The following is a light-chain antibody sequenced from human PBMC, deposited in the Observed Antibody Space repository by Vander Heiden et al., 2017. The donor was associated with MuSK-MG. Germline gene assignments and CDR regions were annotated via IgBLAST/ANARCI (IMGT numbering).Light chain of an antibody. CDR2: DVN. Sequence: YVSWYQQHPGRAPKLVVYDVNKRSSGVASRFSGARSGNTAALTISGLQTEDEADYYCSSYITSSNRVVFGGGTKLTVL. J-gene: IGLJ2*01. CDR1: Y. V-gene: IGLV2-14*03. CDR3: SSYITSSNRVV.